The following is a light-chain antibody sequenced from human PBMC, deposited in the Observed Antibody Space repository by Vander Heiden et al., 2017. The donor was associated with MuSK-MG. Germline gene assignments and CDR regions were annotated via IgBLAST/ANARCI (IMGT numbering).Light chain of an antibody. V-gene: IGKV4-1*01. CDR3: QQFYSDPWT. Sequence: DIVMTQSPDSLAVSLGERATINCKSSQSVLYNSNNKNYLVWYQQRPGQPPKLLIYWASTRESGVPDRFSGSGSGTDFTLTISSLQAEDVAVYYCQQFYSDPWTFGQGTKVEVK. CDR2: WAS. CDR1: QSVLYNSNNKNY. J-gene: IGKJ1*01.